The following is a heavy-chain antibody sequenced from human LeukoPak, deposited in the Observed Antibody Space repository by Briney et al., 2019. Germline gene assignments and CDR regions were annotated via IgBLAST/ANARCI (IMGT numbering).Heavy chain of an antibody. V-gene: IGHV3-7*01. CDR1: GFTFTTYW. CDR2: IKEDGSEK. CDR3: VSAPNSYYLDH. J-gene: IGHJ4*02. Sequence: GGSLRLSCAASGFTFTTYWMTWVRQAPGEGLEWVANIKEDGSEKYYVDSVEGRFAISRDNAKNSLYLQMNSLRAEDTAVYYCVSAPNSYYLDHWGQGTLVTVSS.